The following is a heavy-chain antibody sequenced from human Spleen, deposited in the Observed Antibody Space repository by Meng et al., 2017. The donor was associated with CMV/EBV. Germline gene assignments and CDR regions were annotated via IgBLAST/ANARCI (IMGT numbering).Heavy chain of an antibody. CDR3: ARGSHYFDS. Sequence: ESLKISCTVSGGSVSSGSYYWGWIRQPPGKGLEWIGYIYYSGSTNYNSSLMSRVTISVDTSKNQFSLKLSSVTSADAAVYYCARGSHYFDSWGQGTLVTVSS. J-gene: IGHJ4*02. CDR2: IYYSGST. CDR1: GGSVSSGSYY. V-gene: IGHV4-61*01.